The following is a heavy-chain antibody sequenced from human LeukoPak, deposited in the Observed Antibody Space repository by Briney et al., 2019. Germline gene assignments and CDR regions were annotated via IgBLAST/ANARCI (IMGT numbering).Heavy chain of an antibody. CDR2: IYYSGST. V-gene: IGHV4-59*01. CDR1: GESFSGYY. Sequence: SETLSLTCVVYGESFSGYYWTWIRQPPGKGLEWIGYIYYSGSTNYNPSLKSRVTISVDTSKNQFSLKLSSVTAADTAVYYCAGSGDIYDSSGYYPKYYYYYYMDVWGKGTTVTISS. J-gene: IGHJ6*03. CDR3: AGSGDIYDSSGYYPKYYYYYYMDV. D-gene: IGHD3-22*01.